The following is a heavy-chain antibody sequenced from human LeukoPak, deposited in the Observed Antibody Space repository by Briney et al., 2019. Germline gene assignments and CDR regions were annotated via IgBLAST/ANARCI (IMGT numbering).Heavy chain of an antibody. CDR3: ARMSPAGTDYYYYGMDV. D-gene: IGHD6-13*01. CDR2: IIPIFGTA. J-gene: IGHJ6*04. Sequence: ASVKVSCKASGGTFSSYAISWVRQAPGQGLEWMGGIIPIFGTANYAQKFQGRVTITADESTGTAYMELSSLRSEDTAVYYCARMSPAGTDYYYYGMDVWGKGTTVTVSS. CDR1: GGTFSSYA. V-gene: IGHV1-69*01.